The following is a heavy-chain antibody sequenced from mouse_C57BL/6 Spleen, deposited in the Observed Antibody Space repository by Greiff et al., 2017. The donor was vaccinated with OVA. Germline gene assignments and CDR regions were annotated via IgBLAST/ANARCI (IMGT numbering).Heavy chain of an antibody. Sequence: QVQLQQPGAELVKPGASVKLSCKASGYTFTSYWMQWVKQRPGQGLEWIGEIDPSDSYTNYNQKFKGKATLTVDTSSITAYMQLSSLTSEDSAVYYCARRLRYAMDYWGQGTSVTVSS. CDR3: ARRLRYAMDY. D-gene: IGHD2-2*01. CDR1: GYTFTSYW. CDR2: IDPSDSYT. V-gene: IGHV1-50*01. J-gene: IGHJ4*01.